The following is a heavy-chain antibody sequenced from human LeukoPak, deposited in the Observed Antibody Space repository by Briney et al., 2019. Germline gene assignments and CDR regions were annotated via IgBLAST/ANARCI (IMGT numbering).Heavy chain of an antibody. D-gene: IGHD3-10*01. CDR1: GGSISSYY. CDR3: ARVRGGSDYYYYYMDV. CDR2: IYYSGST. Sequence: SETLSLTCTASGGSISSYYWSWIRQPPGKGLEWIGYIYYSGSTNYNPSLKSRVTISVDTSKNQFSLKLSSVTAADTAVYYCARVRGGSDYYYYYMDVWGKGTTVTVSS. V-gene: IGHV4-59*01. J-gene: IGHJ6*03.